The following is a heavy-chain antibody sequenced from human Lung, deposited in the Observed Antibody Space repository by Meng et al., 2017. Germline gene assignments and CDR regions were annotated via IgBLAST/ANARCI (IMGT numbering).Heavy chain of an antibody. J-gene: IGHJ4*02. Sequence: RMWAGGGLVQPGGSFRLSCAASGFTFRSYWMHWVRQAPGKGLVWVSRIRGDGGSIVYADSVKGRFTISRDNAKNTLFLQMNSLRAEDTAVYYCARESGYFEYWGQGILVTVSS. CDR2: IRGDGGSI. CDR3: ARESGYFEY. V-gene: IGHV3-74*03. CDR1: GFTFRSYW.